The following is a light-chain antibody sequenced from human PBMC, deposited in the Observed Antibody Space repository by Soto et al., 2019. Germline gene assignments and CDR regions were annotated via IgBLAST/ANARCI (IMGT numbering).Light chain of an antibody. Sequence: IVLTQSPGALSWSRGERATLSGRASQSVRSNFLAWYQQKPGQAPRLLIYGTSSRATGIPDRFSGSGSGTDFTLTISRLEPEDFAVYYCQQYGSSPPITFGQGTDWRL. V-gene: IGKV3-20*01. CDR3: QQYGSSPPIT. J-gene: IGKJ5*01. CDR2: GTS. CDR1: QSVRSNF.